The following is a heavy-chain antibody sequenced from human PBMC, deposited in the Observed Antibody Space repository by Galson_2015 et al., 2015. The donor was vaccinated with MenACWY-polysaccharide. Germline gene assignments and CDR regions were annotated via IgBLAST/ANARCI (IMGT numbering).Heavy chain of an antibody. J-gene: IGHJ6*02. D-gene: IGHD3-3*01. V-gene: IGHV3-9*01. CDR1: GFTFDDYA. CDR3: AKGFLELGDYYYGMDV. Sequence: SLRLSCAASGFTFDDYAMHWVRQAPGKGLEWVSGISWNSGSIGYADSVKGRFTISRDNAKNSLYLQMNSLRAEDTALYYCAKGFLELGDYYYGMDVWGQGTTVTVSS. CDR2: ISWNSGSI.